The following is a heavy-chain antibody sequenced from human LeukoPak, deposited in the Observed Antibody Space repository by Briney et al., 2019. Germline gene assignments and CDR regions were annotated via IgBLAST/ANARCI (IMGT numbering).Heavy chain of an antibody. CDR2: IYPCDSDA. V-gene: IGHV5-51*01. Sequence: VESRKISCQGSGYTFDSYWIGWVRQMPAKGLEWMGIIYPCDSDARYSPSFQGQVTFSADRSISTAYLQWSSLQASDTAMYYCARLSGSYRGWFDPWGQGTLVTVSS. CDR1: GYTFDSYW. CDR3: ARLSGSYRGWFDP. J-gene: IGHJ5*02. D-gene: IGHD1-26*01.